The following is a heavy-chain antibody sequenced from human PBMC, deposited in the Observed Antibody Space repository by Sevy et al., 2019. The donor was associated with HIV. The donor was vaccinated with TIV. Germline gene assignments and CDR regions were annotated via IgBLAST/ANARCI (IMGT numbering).Heavy chain of an antibody. CDR2: ISSSGSTI. Sequence: GGSLRLSCAASGFTFSDYYMSWIRQAPGKGLEWVSYISSSGSTIYYGNSVKGRFAISRDNAKNSLYLQMNSLRADDTAVYYCARGRGLGHAWRYYYASSGYYSAPFDYWGQGTLVTVSS. V-gene: IGHV3-11*01. CDR3: ARGRGLGHAWRYYYASSGYYSAPFDY. D-gene: IGHD3-22*01. J-gene: IGHJ4*02. CDR1: GFTFSDYY.